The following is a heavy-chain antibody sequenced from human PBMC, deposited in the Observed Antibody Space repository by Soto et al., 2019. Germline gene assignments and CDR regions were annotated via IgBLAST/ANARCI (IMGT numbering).Heavy chain of an antibody. CDR1: KFTFSNYW. CDR3: TRDNAYNWFDP. D-gene: IGHD2-2*01. CDR2: MNLDGTTK. V-gene: IGHV3-7*01. Sequence: PGGSLRLSCVASKFTFSNYWMAWVRQAPGKGLEWVANMNLDGTTKNYVDSVKGRFTIFRDNAKNSLYLQMNSLRAEDTAVYYCTRDNAYNWFDPWGQGALVTVSS. J-gene: IGHJ5*02.